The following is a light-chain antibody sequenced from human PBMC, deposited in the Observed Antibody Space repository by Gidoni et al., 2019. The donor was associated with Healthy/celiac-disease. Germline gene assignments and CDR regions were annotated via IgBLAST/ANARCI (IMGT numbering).Light chain of an antibody. CDR1: SSGVGGYNY. CDR2: EVS. Sequence: QSALTQPASVSGSPGQSITISCTGTSSGVGGYNYVSWYQQHPGKAPKLMIYEVSNRPSGVSNRFSGSKSGNTASLTISGLQAEGEADYYCSSYTSSSPYVFGTGTKVTVL. J-gene: IGLJ1*01. CDR3: SSYTSSSPYV. V-gene: IGLV2-14*01.